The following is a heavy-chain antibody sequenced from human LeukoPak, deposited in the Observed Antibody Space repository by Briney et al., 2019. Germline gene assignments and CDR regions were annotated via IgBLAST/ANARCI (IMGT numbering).Heavy chain of an antibody. D-gene: IGHD3-10*01. J-gene: IGHJ4*02. CDR1: GGSFSGYY. CDR3: ARTRYYYNSRSYGAPYYFDY. V-gene: IGHV4-34*01. Sequence: NPSETLSLTCAVYGGSFSGYYWSWIRQPPGKGLEWIGEINHRGSTNYNPPLKSRVTISVDTSKNQFSLKLSSVTAADTAVYYCARTRYYYNSRSYGAPYYFDYWGQGTLVTVSS. CDR2: INHRGST.